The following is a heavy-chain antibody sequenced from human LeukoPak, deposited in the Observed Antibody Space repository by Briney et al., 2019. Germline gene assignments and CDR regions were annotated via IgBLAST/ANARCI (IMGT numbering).Heavy chain of an antibody. J-gene: IGHJ5*02. CDR1: GVTFSSYS. D-gene: IGHD2-8*01. Sequence: GGSLRLSCAASGVTFSSYSMNWVRQAPGKGLEWVSYISTSRTTIYYADSVKGRFTLSRDNAKNSVDLQMNSLRAEATAVYYCARGAAMDGPYNWFDPWGQGTLVTVSS. CDR3: ARGAAMDGPYNWFDP. CDR2: ISTSRTTI. V-gene: IGHV3-48*01.